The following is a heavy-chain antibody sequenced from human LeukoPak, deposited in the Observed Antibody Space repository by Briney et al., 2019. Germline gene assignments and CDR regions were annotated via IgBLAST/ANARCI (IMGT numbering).Heavy chain of an antibody. CDR1: GYTLTELS. V-gene: IGHV1-24*01. J-gene: IGHJ4*02. D-gene: IGHD2-21*02. Sequence: ASVKVSCKVSGYTLTELSMHWVRQAPGKGLEWMGGFDPGDGETIYAQKFQGRVTMTEDTPTDTAYMELSSLRSEDTAVYYCAADPVVVTAPCFDYWGQGTLVTVSS. CDR2: FDPGDGET. CDR3: AADPVVVTAPCFDY.